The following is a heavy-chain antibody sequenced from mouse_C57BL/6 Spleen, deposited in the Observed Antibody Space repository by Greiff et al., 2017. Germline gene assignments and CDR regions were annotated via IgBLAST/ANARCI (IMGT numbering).Heavy chain of an antibody. CDR3: ARRGIYYGNYVRLFDY. Sequence: VHVKQSGPELVKPGASVKISCKASGYSFTGYYMNWVKQSPEKSLEWIGEINPSTGGTTYNQKFKAKATLTVDKSSSTAYMQLKSLTSEDSAVYYCARRGIYYGNYVRLFDYWGQGTSVTVSS. CDR1: GYSFTGYY. CDR2: INPSTGGT. D-gene: IGHD2-1*01. J-gene: IGHJ4*01. V-gene: IGHV1-42*01.